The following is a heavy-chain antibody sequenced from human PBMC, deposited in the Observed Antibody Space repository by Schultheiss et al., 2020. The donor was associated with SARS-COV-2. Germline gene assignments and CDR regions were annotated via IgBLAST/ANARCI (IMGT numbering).Heavy chain of an antibody. CDR2: ISYDGGYK. Sequence: GGSLRLSCAASGFTFSSYAMHWVRQAPGKGLEWVAVISYDGGYKYYADSVKGRFTISRDNAKNSLYLQMNSLRAEDTAVYYCALSSDYYYYYGMDVWGQGTTVTVSS. J-gene: IGHJ6*02. CDR3: ALSSDYYYYYGMDV. CDR1: GFTFSSYA. D-gene: IGHD6-6*01. V-gene: IGHV3-30*04.